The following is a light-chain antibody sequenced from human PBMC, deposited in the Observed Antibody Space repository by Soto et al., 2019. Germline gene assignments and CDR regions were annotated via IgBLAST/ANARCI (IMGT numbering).Light chain of an antibody. Sequence: DIQMTQSPSSLSASIGDRVTITCRASQNIGSFLNWYQQKPGEAPRILVYSAFRIQNGVPSRSNDSSSGTYFTQSIRILQSEDFSQYHCQQGSTTPNTSGLAKRLDTK. CDR1: QNIGSF. CDR3: QQGSTTPNT. V-gene: IGKV1-39*01. CDR2: SAF. J-gene: IGKJ5*01.